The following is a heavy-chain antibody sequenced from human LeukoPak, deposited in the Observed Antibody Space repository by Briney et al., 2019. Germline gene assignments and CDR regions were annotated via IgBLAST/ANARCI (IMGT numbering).Heavy chain of an antibody. J-gene: IGHJ6*02. CDR3: AKGYSGYDFPYYYGMDV. Sequence: GRSLRLSCAASGFTFSSYGMHWVRQAPGKGLEWVAVISYDGSNKYYADSMRGRFTISRDNSKNTLYLQMNCLRAEDTAVYYCAKGYSGYDFPYYYGMDVWGQGTTVTVSS. CDR2: ISYDGSNK. D-gene: IGHD5-12*01. V-gene: IGHV3-30*18. CDR1: GFTFSSYG.